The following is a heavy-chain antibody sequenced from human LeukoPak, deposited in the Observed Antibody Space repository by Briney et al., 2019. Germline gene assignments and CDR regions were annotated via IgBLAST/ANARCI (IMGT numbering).Heavy chain of an antibody. J-gene: IGHJ3*01. D-gene: IGHD2-8*02. V-gene: IGHV3-23*01. CDR1: GFTFSSYS. CDR2: VSAGGEGT. Sequence: GSLRLSCAPSGFTFSSYSINWVRQTPGKGLEWVSAVSAGGEGTYYADSVRGRFTISRDNSKNALYLQMNSLRAEDTAVYFCARVLLGSTFHAFDVWGQGTMVTVSS. CDR3: ARVLLGSTFHAFDV.